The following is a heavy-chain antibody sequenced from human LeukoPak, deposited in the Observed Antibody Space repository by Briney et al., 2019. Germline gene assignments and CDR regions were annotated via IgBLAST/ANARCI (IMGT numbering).Heavy chain of an antibody. D-gene: IGHD6-13*01. CDR1: GFTFDDYA. CDR3: AKDPGHSSSWYYFDY. Sequence: PGGSLRLSCAASGFTFDDYAMHWVRQAPGKGLEWVSGISWNSGSIGYADSVKGRFTISRDNAKNSLYLQMNSLRAEDTALYYCAKDPGHSSSWYYFDYWGQGTLVTVSS. J-gene: IGHJ4*02. V-gene: IGHV3-9*01. CDR2: ISWNSGSI.